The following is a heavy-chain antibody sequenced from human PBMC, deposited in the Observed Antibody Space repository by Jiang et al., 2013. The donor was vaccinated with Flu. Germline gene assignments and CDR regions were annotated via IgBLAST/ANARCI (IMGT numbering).Heavy chain of an antibody. D-gene: IGHD3-22*01. J-gene: IGHJ6*02. CDR2: IYHSGST. CDR1: GYSISSGYY. CDR3: ARDLYDSSGYLMSYYYYGMDV. Sequence: QLVESGPGLVKPSETLSLTCAVSGYSISSGYYWGWIRQPPGKGLEWIGSIYHSGSTYYNPSLKSRVTISVDTSKNQFSLKLSSVTAADTAVYYCARDLYDSSGYLMSYYYYGMDVWGQGTTVTVSS. V-gene: IGHV4-38-2*02.